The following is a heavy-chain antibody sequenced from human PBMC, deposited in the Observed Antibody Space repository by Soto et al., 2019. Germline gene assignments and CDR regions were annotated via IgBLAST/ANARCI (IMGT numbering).Heavy chain of an antibody. CDR3: AKYYGDYGRYYYYYGMDV. V-gene: IGHV3-23*01. Sequence: EVQLLESGGGLVQPRGSLRLSCAASGFTFSSYAMSWVRQAPGKGLEWVSAISGSGGGTYYADSVKGRFTISRDNSKNTLYLQMNSLRAEDTAVYYCAKYYGDYGRYYYYYGMDVWGQGTTVTVSS. D-gene: IGHD4-17*01. J-gene: IGHJ6*02. CDR2: ISGSGGGT. CDR1: GFTFSSYA.